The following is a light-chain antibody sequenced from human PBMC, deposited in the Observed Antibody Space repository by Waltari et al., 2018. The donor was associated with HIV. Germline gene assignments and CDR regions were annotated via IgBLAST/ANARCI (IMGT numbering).Light chain of an antibody. CDR3: QQSFSTPWT. CDR2: DAT. V-gene: IGKV1-39*01. Sequence: DSKMTQSPSSLSAYMGNRITLNCRASQAIKTYLKWYAQKPGDAPKLLIFDATRLHTGVTSRFSGTGTGTHFSLTISSLQPEDSGTYYCQQSFSTPWTFGQGTKV. CDR1: QAIKTY. J-gene: IGKJ1*01.